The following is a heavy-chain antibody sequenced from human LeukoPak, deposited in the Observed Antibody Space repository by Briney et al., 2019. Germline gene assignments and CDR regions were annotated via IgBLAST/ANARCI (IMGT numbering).Heavy chain of an antibody. D-gene: IGHD6-19*01. J-gene: IGHJ4*02. CDR1: GFTFSNYV. CDR2: ISGSGGST. Sequence: GGSLRLSCAASGFTFSNYVMSWVRQAPGKGLEWVSAISGSGGSTYYADSVKGRFTISRDNSKNTLYLQMNSLRAEDTAVYYCAKVAPGIAVAGTAGGAYYFDYWGQGTLVTVSS. V-gene: IGHV3-23*01. CDR3: AKVAPGIAVAGTAGGAYYFDY.